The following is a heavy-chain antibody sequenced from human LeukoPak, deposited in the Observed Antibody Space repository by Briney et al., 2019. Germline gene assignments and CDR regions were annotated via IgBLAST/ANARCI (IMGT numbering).Heavy chain of an antibody. CDR1: GFSVTNNY. V-gene: IGHV3-53*01. J-gene: IGHJ4*02. Sequence: GGSLRLSCEASGFSVTNNYMSWFRLAPGKGLEWVSVLYTGGIRYYAGFVRGRFTISRDDSKNTLYLQMNNLRAEDTAIYYCTKMFTKDNWYGGPDYWGQGTLVTVSS. D-gene: IGHD2-8*01. CDR2: LYTGGIR. CDR3: TKMFTKDNWYGGPDY.